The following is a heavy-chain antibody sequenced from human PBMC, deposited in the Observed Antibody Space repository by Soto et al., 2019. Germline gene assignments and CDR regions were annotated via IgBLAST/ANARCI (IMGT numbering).Heavy chain of an antibody. CDR3: ARVSRTAMVYYFDY. CDR1: GDSISRYY. Sequence: QVQLQESGPGLVKPSETLSLTCTVSGDSISRYYWSWIRQPAGQGLEWIGRIYSSGTTNYNPSLKSRVTMSVDTSKNRFSLKLTSVTAADTAVYYCARVSRTAMVYYFDYWGQGTLVTVSS. CDR2: IYSSGTT. D-gene: IGHD5-18*01. J-gene: IGHJ4*02. V-gene: IGHV4-4*07.